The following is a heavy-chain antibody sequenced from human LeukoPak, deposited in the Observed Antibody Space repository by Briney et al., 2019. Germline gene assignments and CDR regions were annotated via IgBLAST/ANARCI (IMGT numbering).Heavy chain of an antibody. Sequence: GGSLRLSCAASGFSFSNHWMSWARQAPGKGLEWVANIKQDGGDKYYVDSVKGRFTISRDNAKNSLYLQMNSLRAEDTAVYYCARGGNRFDSWGQGTLVTASS. CDR1: GFSFSNHW. CDR2: IKQDGGDK. CDR3: ARGGNRFDS. D-gene: IGHD1-14*01. J-gene: IGHJ5*01. V-gene: IGHV3-7*05.